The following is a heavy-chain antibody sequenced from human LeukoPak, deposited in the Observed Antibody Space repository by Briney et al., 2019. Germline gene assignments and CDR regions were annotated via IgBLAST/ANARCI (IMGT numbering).Heavy chain of an antibody. CDR2: ISGSGGST. Sequence: PGGSLRLSCAASGFTFSSYAMSWVRQAPGKGLEWVSAISGSGGSTYYADSVKGRFTISRDNSKNTLYLQMNSLRAEDTAVYYCAYGARDYYGPGSYYTPFDYWGQGTLVTVSS. J-gene: IGHJ4*02. D-gene: IGHD3-10*01. V-gene: IGHV3-23*01. CDR3: AYGARDYYGPGSYYTPFDY. CDR1: GFTFSSYA.